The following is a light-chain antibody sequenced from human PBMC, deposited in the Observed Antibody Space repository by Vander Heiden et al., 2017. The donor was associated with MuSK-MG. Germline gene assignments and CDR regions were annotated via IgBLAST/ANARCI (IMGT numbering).Light chain of an antibody. CDR3: QQYNSYSYT. CDR2: KAT. Sequence: DIQMTQSPSTLFAASGDRVTIPCRASQSISSWSAWYQQKPGNAPKLLIYKATSLESGVPSRFSGSGSGTEFTLTISSLQPDDFATYYCQQYNSYSYTFGQGTKLEIK. V-gene: IGKV1-5*03. J-gene: IGKJ2*01. CDR1: QSISSW.